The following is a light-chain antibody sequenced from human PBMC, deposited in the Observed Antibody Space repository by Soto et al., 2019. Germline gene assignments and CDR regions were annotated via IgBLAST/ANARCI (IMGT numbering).Light chain of an antibody. CDR3: QQYGNSPIT. CDR2: GAS. V-gene: IGKV3-20*01. J-gene: IGKJ5*01. CDR1: QRVSSNY. Sequence: IVLTQSPGTLSLSPGERATLSCRASQRVSSNYLAWYQQKPGQAPRLLSFGASSRATGVPDRFSGSGSGADFTLTISRLEPADFAVYYCQQYGNSPITFGQGTRLDIK.